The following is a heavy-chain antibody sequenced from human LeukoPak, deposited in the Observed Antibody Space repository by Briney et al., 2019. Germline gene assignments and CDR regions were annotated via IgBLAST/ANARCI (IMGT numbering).Heavy chain of an antibody. V-gene: IGHV1-2*02. CDR2: INPNSGGT. CDR3: ARGYCSGDCFTLFDY. CDR1: GYMFTGYY. Sequence: ASVKVFCKASGYMFTGYYMHWVRQAPGQGLEWMGWINPNSGGTNYAQKFQGRVTMTRDTSISTAYMELSSLRSDDTAVYYCARGYCSGDCFTLFDYWGQGTLVTVSS. J-gene: IGHJ4*02. D-gene: IGHD2-21*02.